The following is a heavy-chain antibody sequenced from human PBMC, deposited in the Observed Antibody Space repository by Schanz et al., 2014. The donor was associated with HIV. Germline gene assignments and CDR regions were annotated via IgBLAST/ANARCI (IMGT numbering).Heavy chain of an antibody. Sequence: QVQLVESGGGVVQPGRSLRLSCAASGFNFGSYGMHWVRQAPGKGLEWVAIIWYDGSNTFYADSVKGRFTISRDNSKNTLYLQMNSLRAEDTAVYYCYGDESGYWGQGTLVTVSS. D-gene: IGHD4-17*01. J-gene: IGHJ4*02. V-gene: IGHV3-33*01. CDR2: IWYDGSNT. CDR3: YGDESGY. CDR1: GFNFGSYG.